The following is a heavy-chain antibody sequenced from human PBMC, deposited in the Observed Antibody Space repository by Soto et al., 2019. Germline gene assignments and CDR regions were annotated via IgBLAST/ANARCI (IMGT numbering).Heavy chain of an antibody. D-gene: IGHD2-21*01. Sequence: EVQLVESGGGLAQPGGSLRLSCAASGFTFRGYAMSWVRQAPGKGPEWVSGISGSGDSTYHAKSVKGRFIISRDNSKNTLYLEINSLRAEDTAVYYCAKAYGASHSPFDCWGQGTLVAVSS. CDR2: ISGSGDST. CDR3: AKAYGASHSPFDC. V-gene: IGHV3-23*04. J-gene: IGHJ4*02. CDR1: GFTFRGYA.